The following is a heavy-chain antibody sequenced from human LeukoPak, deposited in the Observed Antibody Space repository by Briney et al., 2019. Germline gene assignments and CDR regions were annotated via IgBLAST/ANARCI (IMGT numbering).Heavy chain of an antibody. Sequence: SETLSLTCTVSGGSISSSSYYWGWIRQPPGKGLEWIGSIYYSGSTYYNPSLKSRVTISVDTSKNQFSLKLSSVTAADTAAYFCARHYYDSSGYRRDYYFDNWGQGILVTVSS. CDR1: GGSISSSSYY. CDR3: ARHYYDSSGYRRDYYFDN. CDR2: IYYSGST. J-gene: IGHJ4*02. V-gene: IGHV4-39*01. D-gene: IGHD3-22*01.